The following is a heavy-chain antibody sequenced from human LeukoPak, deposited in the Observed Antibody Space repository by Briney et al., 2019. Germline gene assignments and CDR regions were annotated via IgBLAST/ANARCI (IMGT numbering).Heavy chain of an antibody. D-gene: IGHD6-6*01. CDR1: GGSISSSSYY. J-gene: IGHJ3*02. Sequence: SETLSLTCTVSGGSISSSSYYWGWIRQPPGKGLEWIGSIYYSGSTYYNPSLKSRVAISVDTSKNQFSLKLSSVTAADTAVYYCARQLEAARGAFDIWGQGTMVTVSS. CDR3: ARQLEAARGAFDI. CDR2: IYYSGST. V-gene: IGHV4-39*01.